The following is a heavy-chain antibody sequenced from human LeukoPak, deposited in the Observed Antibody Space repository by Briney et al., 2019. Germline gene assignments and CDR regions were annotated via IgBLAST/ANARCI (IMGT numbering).Heavy chain of an antibody. CDR3: ATYCGGDCYPAVGY. V-gene: IGHV4-4*02. CDR2: IYHSGST. D-gene: IGHD2-21*02. Sequence: SETLSLTCAVSGGSISSSNWWSWVRQPPGKGLEWIGEIYHSGSTNYNPSLKSRVTISVDKSKNQFSLKLSSVTAADTAVYYCATYCGGDCYPAVGYWGQGTLVTVSS. CDR1: GGSISSSNW. J-gene: IGHJ4*02.